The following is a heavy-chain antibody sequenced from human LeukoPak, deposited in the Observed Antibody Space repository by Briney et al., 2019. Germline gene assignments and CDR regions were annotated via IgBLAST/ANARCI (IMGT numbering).Heavy chain of an antibody. CDR2: ISAYNGNT. V-gene: IGHV1-18*01. CDR3: ARLVTVPAAMAYYYYGMDV. D-gene: IGHD2-2*01. J-gene: IGHJ6*02. CDR1: GYTFTSYG. Sequence: ASVKVSCKASGYTFTSYGISWVRQAPGQGLEWMGWISAYNGNTNYAQKLQGRVTMTTDTSTSTAYMELRSLRSDDTAVYYCARLVTVPAAMAYYYYGMDVWGQGTTVTVSS.